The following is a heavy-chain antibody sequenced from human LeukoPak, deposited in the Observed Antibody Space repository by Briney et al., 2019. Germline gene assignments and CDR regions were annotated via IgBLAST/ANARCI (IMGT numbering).Heavy chain of an antibody. D-gene: IGHD6-19*01. CDR2: INPNSGGT. Sequence: ASVMVSCTASGYTFTGYYMHWVRQAPGQGLEWMGWINPNSGGTNYAQKFQGRVTMTRDTSISTAYMELSRLRSDDTAVYYCARGGYSSGWIFDYWGQGTLVTVSS. J-gene: IGHJ4*02. CDR3: ARGGYSSGWIFDY. CDR1: GYTFTGYY. V-gene: IGHV1-2*02.